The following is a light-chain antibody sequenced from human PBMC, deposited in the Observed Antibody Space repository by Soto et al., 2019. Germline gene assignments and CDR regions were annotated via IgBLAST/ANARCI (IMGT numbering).Light chain of an antibody. J-gene: IGLJ1*01. CDR1: SSDVGGYNY. V-gene: IGLV2-14*01. CDR3: SSYTSRSTHYV. CDR2: DVS. Sequence: QSALTQPASVSGSPGQSITISCTGTSSDVGGYNYVSWYQQHPGKAPKLMIYDVSNRPSGVSNRFSGSKSGNTASLTISGLQAEDEADYYCSSYTSRSTHYVFGPGTKVTVL.